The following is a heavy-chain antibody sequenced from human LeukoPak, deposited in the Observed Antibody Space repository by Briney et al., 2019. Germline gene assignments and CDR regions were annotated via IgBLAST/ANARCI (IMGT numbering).Heavy chain of an antibody. CDR2: ITGGGSGI. CDR1: GFTFSNYA. D-gene: IGHD3-9*01. J-gene: IGHJ4*02. V-gene: IGHV3-23*01. CDR3: AKWGDYDVLTGYYVSDY. Sequence: GGSLRLSCAASGFTFSNYAMSWVRQAPGKGLEWASAITGGGSGIYYADSMKSRFTISRDNSKNTLYLQINSLRAEDTAVYYCAKWGDYDVLTGYYVSDYWGQGTLVTVSS.